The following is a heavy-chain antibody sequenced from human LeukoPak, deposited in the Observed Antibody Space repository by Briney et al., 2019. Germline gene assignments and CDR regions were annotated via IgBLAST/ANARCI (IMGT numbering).Heavy chain of an antibody. D-gene: IGHD6-13*01. Sequence: SVKVSCKASGYTFTRYDINWVRQPTGQGLAWMGWINPNSGNTGYAQKFQGRVTMTRNTSISTAYMELSSLRSEDTAVYYCARRTYSSSEFDPWGQGTLVTVSS. J-gene: IGHJ5*02. CDR2: INPNSGNT. V-gene: IGHV1-8*01. CDR3: ARRTYSSSEFDP. CDR1: GYTFTRYD.